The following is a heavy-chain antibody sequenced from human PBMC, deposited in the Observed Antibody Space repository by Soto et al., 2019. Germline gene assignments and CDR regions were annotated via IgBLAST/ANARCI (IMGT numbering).Heavy chain of an antibody. V-gene: IGHV4-59*01. CDR3: ARAAAYCSSTSCRLRVDAFDI. J-gene: IGHJ3*02. CDR2: IYYSGST. Sequence: SETLSLTCTVSGGSISSYYWSWIRQPPGKGLEWIGYIYYSGSTNYNPSLKSRVTISVDTSKNQFSLKLSSVTAADTAVYYCARAAAYCSSTSCRLRVDAFDIWGQGTMVTVSS. D-gene: IGHD2-2*01. CDR1: GGSISSYY.